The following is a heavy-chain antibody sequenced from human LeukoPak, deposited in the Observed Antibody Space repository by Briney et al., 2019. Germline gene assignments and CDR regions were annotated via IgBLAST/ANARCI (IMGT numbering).Heavy chain of an antibody. CDR1: VYTFTRYG. CDR3: ARGDSGYDFAPFDY. J-gene: IGHJ4*02. D-gene: IGHD5-12*01. Sequence: ASVKVSCKASVYTFTRYGIIWVRQAPGQGLEWMGWISANNGNTNYAQKLQGRVTMTTDTSTSTAYMELRSLRSDDTAVYYCARGDSGYDFAPFDYWGQGTLVTVSS. V-gene: IGHV1-18*01. CDR2: ISANNGNT.